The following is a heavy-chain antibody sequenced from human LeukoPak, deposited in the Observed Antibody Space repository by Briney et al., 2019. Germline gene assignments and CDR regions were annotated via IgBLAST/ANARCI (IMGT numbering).Heavy chain of an antibody. V-gene: IGHV1-18*04. CDR3: ARDFTDTAMARFDY. D-gene: IGHD5-18*01. CDR2: ISAYNGNT. CDR1: GYTFTSYG. Sequence: GASVKVSCKAPGYTFTSYGISWVRQAPGQGLEWMGWISAYNGNTNYAQKLQGRVTMTTDTSTSTAYMELRSLRSDDTAVYYCARDFTDTAMARFDYWGQGTLVTVSS. J-gene: IGHJ4*02.